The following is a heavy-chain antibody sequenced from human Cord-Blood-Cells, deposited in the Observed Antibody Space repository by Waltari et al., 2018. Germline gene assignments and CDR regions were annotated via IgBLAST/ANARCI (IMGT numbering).Heavy chain of an antibody. V-gene: IGHV4-34*01. CDR3: ARVGSEYSSSSGKYYFDY. CDR2: INHSGST. CDR1: GGYFSGYY. J-gene: IGHJ4*02. D-gene: IGHD6-6*01. Sequence: QVQLQQWGAGLLKPSETLSLTCAVYGGYFSGYYWSWIREHPGKGLEWIGEINHSGSTNYNPSLKSRVTISGDTSKNQFSLKLSSVTAADTAVYYCARVGSEYSSSSGKYYFDYWGQGTLVTVSS.